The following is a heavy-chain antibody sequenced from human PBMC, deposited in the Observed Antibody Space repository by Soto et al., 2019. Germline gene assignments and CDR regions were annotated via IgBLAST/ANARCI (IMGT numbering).Heavy chain of an antibody. CDR2: ISGTGGTT. D-gene: IGHD6-25*01. CDR1: GFTFSSYA. CDR3: AKFFVETGGSSGWPWSFHF. Sequence: EVQLLESGGGLVQPGGSLRLSCAASGFTFSSYAMSWVRQAPGKGLEWVSAISGTGGTTYYEDSVNGRFTISRDNSRNTLQLQMNSMRAEDTAIYYCAKFFVETGGSSGWPWSFHFWGQGTLVTVSS. V-gene: IGHV3-23*01. J-gene: IGHJ4*02.